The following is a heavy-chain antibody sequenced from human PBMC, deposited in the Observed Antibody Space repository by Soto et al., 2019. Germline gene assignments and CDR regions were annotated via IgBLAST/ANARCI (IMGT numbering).Heavy chain of an antibody. J-gene: IGHJ4*02. CDR3: ARGSCSSGYYYIDY. CDR1: GFTFSSYG. CDR2: IWYDGRNK. V-gene: IGHV3-33*01. Sequence: QVQLVESGGGVVQPGRSLRLSCAASGFTFSSYGMHWVRQAPGKGLEWVAVIWYDGRNKYYADSVKGRFTISRDNSKNTLSLQMNSLRAEDTAVYYCARGSCSSGYYYIDYWGQGTLVTVCS. D-gene: IGHD3-22*01.